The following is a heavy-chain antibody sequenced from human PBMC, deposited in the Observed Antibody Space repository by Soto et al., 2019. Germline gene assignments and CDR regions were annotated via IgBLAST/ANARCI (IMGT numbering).Heavy chain of an antibody. CDR3: ARHRTLNGMVAAYFDY. V-gene: IGHV5-51*01. Sequence: GESLKISCKGSGYSFTSYWIGWVRQMPGKGLEWMGIIYPGDSDTRYSPSFQGQVTISADKSISTAYLQWSSLKASDTAMYYCARHRTLNGMVAAYFDYWGQGTLVTVSS. D-gene: IGHD1-26*01. J-gene: IGHJ4*02. CDR1: GYSFTSYW. CDR2: IYPGDSDT.